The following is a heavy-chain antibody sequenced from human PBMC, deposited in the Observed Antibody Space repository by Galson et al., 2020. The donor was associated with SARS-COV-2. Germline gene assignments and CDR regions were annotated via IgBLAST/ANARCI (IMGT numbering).Heavy chain of an antibody. CDR3: ARVEYYDILTGYPSDYYDGMDV. V-gene: IGHV1-18*01. CDR1: GYTYTSYG. CDR2: ISAYNGNT. J-gene: IGHJ6*02. D-gene: IGHD3-9*01. Sequence: ASVTVSCKASGYTYTSYGISWVRQAPGQGLAWMGWISAYNGNTNYAQKLQGRVTMTTDTATSTAYMALRSLRSDDTAGYYCARVEYYDILTGYPSDYYDGMDVWGQVTTVTVSS.